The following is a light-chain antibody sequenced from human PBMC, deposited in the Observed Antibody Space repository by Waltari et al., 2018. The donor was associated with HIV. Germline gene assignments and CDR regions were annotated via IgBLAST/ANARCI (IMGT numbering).Light chain of an antibody. CDR3: QQYNSWPIT. J-gene: IGKJ5*01. CDR2: DAS. Sequence: EKVMTQSPATLSVSPGERATLSCRASQSVSSNLAWYQQKPGQASRLLIYDASTRATGIPGRFSGSGSGTEITLTISSLQSEDFAVYYCQQYNSWPITFGQGTRLEIK. CDR1: QSVSSN. V-gene: IGKV3-15*01.